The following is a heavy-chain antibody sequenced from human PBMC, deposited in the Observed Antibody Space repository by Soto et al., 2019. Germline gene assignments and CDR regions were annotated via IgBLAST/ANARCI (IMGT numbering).Heavy chain of an antibody. CDR3: AREVYGDYYYYYGMDV. J-gene: IGHJ6*02. CDR2: INPNSGGT. D-gene: IGHD4-17*01. V-gene: IGHV1-2*02. Sequence: GASVKVSCKASGYTFTGYYMHWVRQAPGQGLEWMGWINPNSGGTNYAQKFQGRVTMTRDTSISTAYMELSRLRSDDTAVYYCAREVYGDYYYYYGMDVWGQGTKVTVSS. CDR1: GYTFTGYY.